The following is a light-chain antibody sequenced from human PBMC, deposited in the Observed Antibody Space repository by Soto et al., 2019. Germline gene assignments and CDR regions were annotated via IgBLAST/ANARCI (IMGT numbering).Light chain of an antibody. CDR3: QQYGSSPYT. CDR1: QSVSSSY. CDR2: GAS. J-gene: IGKJ2*01. V-gene: IGKV3-20*01. Sequence: EIVLTQSPGTLSLSPGERATLSCRASQSVSSSYLAWYQQKPGQPPRLLIYGASSRAIGIPDRFSGSRSGTDFTLTISRLEPEDFAVYYCQQYGSSPYTFGQGTKLEIK.